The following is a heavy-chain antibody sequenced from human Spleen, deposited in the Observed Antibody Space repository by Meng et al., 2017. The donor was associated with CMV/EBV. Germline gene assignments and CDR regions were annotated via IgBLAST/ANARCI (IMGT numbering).Heavy chain of an antibody. CDR2: IDSDGRDI. CDR1: GFTLRRYW. J-gene: IGHJ4*02. CDR3: ARDQWGGFDY. V-gene: IGHV3-74*03. Sequence: EVQLVESGGGLVQPGXSLRLSCAVSGFTLRRYWMHWVRQAPGKGLEWVSRIDSDGRDITYADSVRGRFTISRDDAKNTLYLQMNSLRAEDTAVYYCARDQWGGFDYWGQGTLVTVSS. D-gene: IGHD2-15*01.